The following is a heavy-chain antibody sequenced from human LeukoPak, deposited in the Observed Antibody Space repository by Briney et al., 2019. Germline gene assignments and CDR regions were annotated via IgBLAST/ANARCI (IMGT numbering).Heavy chain of an antibody. D-gene: IGHD2-15*01. CDR3: ARGCGSCYSGSVWFDP. CDR2: INPNSGGT. V-gene: IGHV1-2*02. CDR1: GYTFTGYY. Sequence: ASVKVSCKASGYTFTGYYMHWVRQAPGQGLEWMGWINPNSGGTNYAQKFQGRVTMTRDTSISTAYMELSRLRSDDTAVYYCARGCGSCYSGSVWFDPWGQGTLVTVSS. J-gene: IGHJ5*02.